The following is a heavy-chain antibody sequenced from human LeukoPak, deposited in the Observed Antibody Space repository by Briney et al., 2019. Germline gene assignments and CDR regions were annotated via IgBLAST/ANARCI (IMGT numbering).Heavy chain of an antibody. Sequence: PGGSLRLSCAASGFSFSNHWMIWVRQAPGKGLEWVANIKQDGREKYCADSVKGRFTISRDNAKNSLYLQMNSLRAEDTAVYYCARERVVTRYFDYWGQGTQVTVSS. J-gene: IGHJ4*02. V-gene: IGHV3-7*01. CDR2: IKQDGREK. CDR1: GFSFSNHW. CDR3: ARERVVTRYFDY.